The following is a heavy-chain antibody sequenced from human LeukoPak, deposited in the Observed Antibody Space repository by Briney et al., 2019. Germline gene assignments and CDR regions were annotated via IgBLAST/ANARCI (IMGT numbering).Heavy chain of an antibody. CDR3: ARDLGWSSSH. D-gene: IGHD6-6*01. CDR1: GYTFAGHY. CDR2: INPTGGT. J-gene: IGHJ4*02. V-gene: IGHV1-2*02. Sequence: GASVKVSCKASGYTFAGHYMNWVRLAPGQVLEWMGWINPTGGTTYAQKFPDRVTMTRDTSINTAYMELSGLRSDDTAVYYCARDLGWSSSHWGQGTLVTVSS.